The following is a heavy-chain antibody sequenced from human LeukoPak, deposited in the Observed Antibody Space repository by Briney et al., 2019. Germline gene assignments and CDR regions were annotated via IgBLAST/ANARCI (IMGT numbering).Heavy chain of an antibody. CDR3: ARGAHYDFSRDNWFDP. CDR1: GGSISSYY. D-gene: IGHD3-3*01. CDR2: IYYSGST. V-gene: IGHV4-59*01. Sequence: PSETLSLTCIVFGGSISSYYWSWIRQPPGKGLEWIGYIYYSGSTNYNPSLKSRVTILIDTSKNQFSLKLSSVTAADAAVYYCARGAHYDFSRDNWFDPWGQGTLVTVSS. J-gene: IGHJ5*02.